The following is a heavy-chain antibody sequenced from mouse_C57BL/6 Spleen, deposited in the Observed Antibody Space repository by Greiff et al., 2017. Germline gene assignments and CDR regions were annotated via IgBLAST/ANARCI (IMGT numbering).Heavy chain of an antibody. Sequence: VQLQQSGAELVRPGTSVKVSCKASGYAFTNYLIEWVKQRPGQGLEWIGVINPGSGGTNYNEKFKSKATLTVDKPSSTAYMQLSSLTSEDSAVYYCAFGDGSSFWFAYWGQGTLVTVSA. CDR3: AFGDGSSFWFAY. J-gene: IGHJ3*01. D-gene: IGHD1-1*01. CDR1: GYAFTNYL. CDR2: INPGSGGT. V-gene: IGHV1-54*01.